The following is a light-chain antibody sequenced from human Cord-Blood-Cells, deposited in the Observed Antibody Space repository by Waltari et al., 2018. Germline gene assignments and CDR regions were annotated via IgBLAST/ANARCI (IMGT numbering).Light chain of an antibody. V-gene: IGKV3-15*01. J-gene: IGKJ4*01. Sequence: EIVMTQSPATLSVSPGERATLSCRASQSVSSNLAWYQQKPGQAPRLLIYGASTRATGIPARFSGSGSGTEFTLTISRLQSEDFAVYYCQQYKNWPALTFGGGTKVEIK. CDR3: QQYKNWPALT. CDR1: QSVSSN. CDR2: GAS.